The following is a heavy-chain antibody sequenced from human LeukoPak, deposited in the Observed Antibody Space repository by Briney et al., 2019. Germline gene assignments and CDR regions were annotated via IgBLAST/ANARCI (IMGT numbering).Heavy chain of an antibody. V-gene: IGHV3-7*01. J-gene: IGHJ4*02. D-gene: IGHD3-3*01. CDR3: VSGFLQWLY. CDR2: TNPDGSIK. Sequence: GGSLRLSCAASGFIFGGYWMSWVRQAPGRGREGVANTNPDGSIKYYVDSVNGRFTISRDNAKNSLYLQMNSLRAEDTAVYYCVSGFLQWLYWGQGTLVTVSS. CDR1: GFIFGGYW.